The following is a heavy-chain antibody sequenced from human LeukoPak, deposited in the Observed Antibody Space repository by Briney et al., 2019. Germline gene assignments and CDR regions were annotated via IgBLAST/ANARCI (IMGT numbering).Heavy chain of an antibody. CDR2: INPNSGGT. CDR3: ARDHSNDFWSGSGPLYYMDV. J-gene: IGHJ6*03. CDR1: GYTFTGYY. D-gene: IGHD3-3*01. V-gene: IGHV1-2*02. Sequence: ASVKVSCKASGYTFTGYYMHWVRQAPGQGLEWMGWINPNSGGTNYTQSFQDRVTMTRDTSISTAYMELSRLRSDDTALYYCARDHSNDFWSGSGPLYYMDVWGKGTTVTVSS.